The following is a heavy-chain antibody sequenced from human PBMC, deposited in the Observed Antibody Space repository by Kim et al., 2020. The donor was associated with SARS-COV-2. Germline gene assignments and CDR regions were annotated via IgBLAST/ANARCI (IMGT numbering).Heavy chain of an antibody. CDR1: GYTFNSSD. Sequence: ASVKVSCKASGYTFNSSDINWVRQAPGQGLEWMGWINPTSGNTGYAQKFQGRVTITRRTSMSTAYMELNSLSSEDTAVYYCVRGDSDCCSASCYNYWGQGALVAVSS. D-gene: IGHD2-2*02. CDR2: INPTSGNT. CDR3: VRGDSDCCSASCYNY. V-gene: IGHV1-8*01. J-gene: IGHJ4*02.